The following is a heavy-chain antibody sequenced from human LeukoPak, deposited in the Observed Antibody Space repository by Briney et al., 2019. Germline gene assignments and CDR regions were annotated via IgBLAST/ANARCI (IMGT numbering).Heavy chain of an antibody. J-gene: IGHJ6*02. CDR2: IKQDGSEE. CDR1: GFTFSSYW. CDR3: ARVSGLYSSSWTYYYYGMDV. Sequence: PGGSLRLSCAASGFTFSSYWMSWIRQAPGKGLECVASIKQDGSEEYYVYSVKGGFTISRHNAKNTLYLQMNSLRAEDTAVYYCARVSGLYSSSWTYYYYGMDVWGQGTTVTVSS. D-gene: IGHD6-13*01. V-gene: IGHV3-7*05.